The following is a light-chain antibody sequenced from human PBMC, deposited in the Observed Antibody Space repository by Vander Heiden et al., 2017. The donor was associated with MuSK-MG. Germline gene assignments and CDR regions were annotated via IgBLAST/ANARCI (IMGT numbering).Light chain of an antibody. V-gene: IGKV3-20*01. J-gene: IGKJ2*01. CDR3: QQDGDSPQT. CDR1: ESVINRF. CDR2: GAS. Sequence: DIVLTQSPGTLSLSPGERATLSCRASESVINRFLAWYQQKPGQAPRLLIYGASSRATGIPDRFSGSGSETAFTLTISRLEPEDFAVYYCQQDGDSPQTFGQGTKLEI.